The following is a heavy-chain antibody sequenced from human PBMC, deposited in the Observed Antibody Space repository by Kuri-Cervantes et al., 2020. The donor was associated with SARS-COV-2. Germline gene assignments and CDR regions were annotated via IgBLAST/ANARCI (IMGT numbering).Heavy chain of an antibody. J-gene: IGHJ4*02. Sequence: LRLSCTVSGGSISSSSYYWGWIRQTPGKALEWLARIDWDDDKFYSTSLKSRLIISKDTSKNQVVLTLTNVDPGDTGTYYCARMGDGYDFEYWGQGTVVTVSS. CDR2: IDWDDDK. CDR1: GGSISSSSYY. V-gene: IGHV2-70*16. D-gene: IGHD5-24*01. CDR3: ARMGDGYDFEY.